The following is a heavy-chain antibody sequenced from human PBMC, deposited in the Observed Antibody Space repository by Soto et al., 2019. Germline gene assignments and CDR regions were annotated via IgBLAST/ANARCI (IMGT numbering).Heavy chain of an antibody. D-gene: IGHD3-22*01. CDR2: IYHSGST. CDR1: GGSFSGYY. Sequence: SETLSLTCAVYGGSFSGYYWSWIRQPPGKGLEWIGEIYHSGSTNYNPSLKSRVTISVDKSKNQFSLKLSSVTAADTAVYYCARHYYDSSGLPTGGMDVWGQGTTVTVSS. J-gene: IGHJ6*02. V-gene: IGHV4-34*01. CDR3: ARHYYDSSGLPTGGMDV.